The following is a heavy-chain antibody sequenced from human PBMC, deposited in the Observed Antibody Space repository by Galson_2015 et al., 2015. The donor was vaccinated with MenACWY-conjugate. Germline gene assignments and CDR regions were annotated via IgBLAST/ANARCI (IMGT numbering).Heavy chain of an antibody. CDR2: IGFGGGT. J-gene: IGHJ6*02. CDR3: ARVSALSGYSMDV. D-gene: IGHD3-9*01. Sequence: SLRLSCAASGFTFSTYDFHWVRQAAGKGLEWVSGIGFGGGTHYLDSVKGRFTISRESAQNSLYLQMNSLSAGDTAMYYCARVSALSGYSMDVWGQGTTVTVSS. V-gene: IGHV3-13*04. CDR1: GFTFSTYD.